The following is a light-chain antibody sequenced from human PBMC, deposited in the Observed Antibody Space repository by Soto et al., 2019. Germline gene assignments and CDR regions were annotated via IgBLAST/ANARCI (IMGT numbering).Light chain of an antibody. CDR1: SSDVGTYNY. Sequence: QSALTQPASVSGSRGQSITISCTGTSSDVGTYNYVSWYQHHPGKAPKLIIYEVSNRPSGVSNRFSGSKSGSTASPTISGLQAEDEADYHCTSYTRDTALVFGTGTKVTVL. V-gene: IGLV2-14*01. J-gene: IGLJ1*01. CDR2: EVS. CDR3: TSYTRDTALV.